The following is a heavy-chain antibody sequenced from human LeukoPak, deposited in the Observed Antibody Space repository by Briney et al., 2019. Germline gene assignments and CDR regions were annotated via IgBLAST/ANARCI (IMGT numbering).Heavy chain of an antibody. V-gene: IGHV4-59*01. D-gene: IGHD4-17*01. CDR2: IYYSGST. CDR3: ARSLGDYGDYLALAY. J-gene: IGHJ4*02. CDR1: GGSISSYY. Sequence: SETLSLTCTVSGGSISSYYWSWIRQPPGKGLEWIGYIYYSGSTNYNPSLKSRVTVSVDTSKNQFSLKLNSVTAADTAVYYCARSLGDYGDYLALAYWGQGTLVTVSS.